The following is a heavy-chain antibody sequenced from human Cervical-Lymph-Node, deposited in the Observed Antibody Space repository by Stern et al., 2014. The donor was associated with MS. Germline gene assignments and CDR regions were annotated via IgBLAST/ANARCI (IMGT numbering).Heavy chain of an antibody. Sequence: QVQLGQSGADVKKPGASVKVSCKASGYTFTDYAVHWVRQAPGQRLEWMGGINAGIGNTRYSQKFQGRFTITRDTSASTAYMELSSLRSEDTAFYYCARVDTVTSFDYWGQGTLVTVSS. D-gene: IGHD4-17*01. CDR1: GYTFTDYA. V-gene: IGHV1-3*01. CDR2: INAGIGNT. CDR3: ARVDTVTSFDY. J-gene: IGHJ4*02.